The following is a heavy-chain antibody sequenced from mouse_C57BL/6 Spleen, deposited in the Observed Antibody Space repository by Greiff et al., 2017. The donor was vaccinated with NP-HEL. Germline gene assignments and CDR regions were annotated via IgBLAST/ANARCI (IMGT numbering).Heavy chain of an antibody. CDR1: GFTFTSYW. D-gene: IGHD2-12*01. CDR2: IDPSDSYT. V-gene: IGHV1-50*01. CDR3: ARRDSSYYFAMDY. Sequence: QVQLHQPGAELVKPGASVKLSCTASGFTFTSYWMQWVKQRPEQGLEWIGEIDPSDSYTKYTQKFKGKATLTVDTSSSTAYMQLSSLTSEDSADYNCARRDSSYYFAMDYWGQGTSVTVSS. J-gene: IGHJ4*01.